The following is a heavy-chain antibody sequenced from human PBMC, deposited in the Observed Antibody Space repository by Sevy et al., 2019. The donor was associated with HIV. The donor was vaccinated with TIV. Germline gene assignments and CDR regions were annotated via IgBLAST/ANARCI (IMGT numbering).Heavy chain of an antibody. CDR2: IYRSGST. CDR1: GGSISSSNW. J-gene: IGHJ3*02. CDR3: AISITYYYDSSGYYSRGDDAFDI. V-gene: IGHV4-4*02. D-gene: IGHD3-22*01. Sequence: SETLSLTCAVSGGSISSSNWWSWVRQPPGKGLEWIGEIYRSGSTNYNPSLKSRVTISVDKSKNQFSLKLSSVTAADTAVYYCAISITYYYDSSGYYSRGDDAFDIWGQGTMVTVSS.